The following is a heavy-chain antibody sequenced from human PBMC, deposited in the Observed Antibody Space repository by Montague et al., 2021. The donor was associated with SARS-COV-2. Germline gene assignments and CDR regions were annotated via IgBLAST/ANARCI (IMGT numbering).Heavy chain of an antibody. CDR1: GGSISSPDYY. CDR3: ARRCTGGGYCHASH. Sequence: SETLSLTCTVSGGSISSPDYYWGWIRQSPGKGLEWIGSISYTGRTYYNPSLRSRVSFSMDTSKNHFSLSLSSVTAADTAVYYCARRCTGGGYCHASHWGQGTLVTVSS. CDR2: ISYTGRT. V-gene: IGHV4-39*02. J-gene: IGHJ4*02. D-gene: IGHD2-21*02.